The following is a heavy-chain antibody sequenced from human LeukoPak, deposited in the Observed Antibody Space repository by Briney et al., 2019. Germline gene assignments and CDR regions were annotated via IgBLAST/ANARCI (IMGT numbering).Heavy chain of an antibody. V-gene: IGHV5-51*01. Sequence: GESLKISCKASGYSFTDYWIGWVRQMPGKGLEWMGIIYPGDSDTRYSPSFQGQVTISADRSTTAYLQWKSLKASDTAIYYCARTEKEKSRPRDAFDVWGQGTPVTISS. J-gene: IGHJ3*01. D-gene: IGHD1-14*01. CDR1: GYSFTDYW. CDR3: ARTEKEKSRPRDAFDV. CDR2: IYPGDSDT.